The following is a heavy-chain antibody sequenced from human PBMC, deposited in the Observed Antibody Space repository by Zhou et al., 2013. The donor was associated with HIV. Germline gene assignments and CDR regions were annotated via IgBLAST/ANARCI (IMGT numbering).Heavy chain of an antibody. D-gene: IGHD4-4*01. CDR2: MNPNSGNA. CDR3: ARVVNYVGYYYYGMDV. CDR1: GYTFTSYD. V-gene: IGHV1-8*01. J-gene: IGHJ6*02. Sequence: QVQLVQSGAEVKKPEASVKVSCKASGYTFTSYDINWVRQATGQGLEWMGWMNPNSGNAGYAQKFQGRVTMTRNTSISTAYMELSSLRSADTAVFYCARVVNYVGYYYYGMDVWGQGTTVTVSS.